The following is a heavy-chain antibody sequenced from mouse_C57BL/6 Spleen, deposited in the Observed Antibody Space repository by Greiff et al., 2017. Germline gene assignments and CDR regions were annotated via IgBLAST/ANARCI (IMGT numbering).Heavy chain of an antibody. Sequence: EVQVVESGGGLVKPGGSLKLSCAASGFTFSSYAMSWVRQTPEKRLEWVATISDGGSYTYYPDNVKGRFTISRDNAKNNLYLQMSHLKSEDTAMYYCARDRDYLPRPYAMDYWGQGTSGTVSS. V-gene: IGHV5-4*01. CDR2: ISDGGSYT. J-gene: IGHJ4*01. CDR1: GFTFSSYA. CDR3: ARDRDYLPRPYAMDY. D-gene: IGHD1-2*01.